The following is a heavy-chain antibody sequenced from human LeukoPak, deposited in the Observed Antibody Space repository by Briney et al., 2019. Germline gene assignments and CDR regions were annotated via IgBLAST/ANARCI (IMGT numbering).Heavy chain of an antibody. D-gene: IGHD3-10*01. CDR1: GGSISSGGYS. CDR3: ARAHVVRGVIGYYYGMGV. Sequence: PSQTLSLTCAVSGGSISSGGYSWSWIRQPPGKGLEWIGYIYHSGSTYYNPSLKSRVTISVDRSKNQFSLKLSSVTAADTAVYYCARAHVVRGVIGYYYGMGVWGQGTTVTVSS. J-gene: IGHJ6*02. V-gene: IGHV4-30-2*01. CDR2: IYHSGST.